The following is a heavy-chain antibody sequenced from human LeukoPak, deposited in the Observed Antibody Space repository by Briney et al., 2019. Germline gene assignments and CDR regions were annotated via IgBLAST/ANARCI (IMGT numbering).Heavy chain of an antibody. CDR1: GFTFSSYS. J-gene: IGHJ6*03. Sequence: PGGSLRLSCAASGFTFSSYSMNWVRQAPGKGPEWVSYISSSSSTKYYADSMKGRFTISRDNAKNSLYLQMNSLRAEDTAVYYCARGDPENYYYYYMDVWGKGTTVTVSS. V-gene: IGHV3-48*01. D-gene: IGHD2-21*02. CDR3: ARGDPENYYYYYMDV. CDR2: ISSSSSTK.